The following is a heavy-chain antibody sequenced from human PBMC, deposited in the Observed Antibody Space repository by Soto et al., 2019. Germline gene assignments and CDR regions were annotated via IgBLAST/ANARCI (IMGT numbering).Heavy chain of an antibody. CDR2: INPNSGDT. V-gene: IGHV1-2*02. CDR1: GYSFTGYY. D-gene: IGHD2-15*01. J-gene: IGHJ5*02. Sequence: ASVKVSCKASGYSFTGYYIHWVRQAPGQGLEWMGYINPNSGDTRYAQDLQGRVTMTRDTSINTASMELRRLTSDDTAVYYCARDGGALGFAPWGKGTRCTASS. CDR3: ARDGGALGFAP.